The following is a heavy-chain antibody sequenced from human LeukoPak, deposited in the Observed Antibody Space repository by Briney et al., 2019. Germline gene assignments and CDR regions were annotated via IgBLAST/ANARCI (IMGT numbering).Heavy chain of an antibody. CDR2: IRYDGSNK. Sequence: AGGSLRLSCAASGFTFSSYGMHWVRQAPGKGLEWVAFIRYDGSNKYYADSVKGRFTISRNNSKNTLYLQMNSLRAEDTAVYYCAKVYTSRHYYYDSSGPFDYWGQGTLVTVSS. CDR1: GFTFSSYG. D-gene: IGHD3-22*01. J-gene: IGHJ4*02. V-gene: IGHV3-30*02. CDR3: AKVYTSRHYYYDSSGPFDY.